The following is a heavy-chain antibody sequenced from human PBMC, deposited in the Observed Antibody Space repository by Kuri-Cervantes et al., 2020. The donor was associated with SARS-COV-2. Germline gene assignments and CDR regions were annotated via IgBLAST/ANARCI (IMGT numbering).Heavy chain of an antibody. D-gene: IGHD5-12*01. CDR1: GGSISSSSYY. Sequence: SDTLSLTCTVSGGSISSSSYYWGWIRQPPGKGLEWIGSIYYSGSTYYNPSLKSRVTISVDTSKNQFSLKLSSVTAADTAVYYCARSHSGYAFHHETTPQYYFVYWGHGTQVTVSS. J-gene: IGHJ4*01. CDR3: ARSHSGYAFHHETTPQYYFVY. CDR2: IYYSGST. V-gene: IGHV4-39*01.